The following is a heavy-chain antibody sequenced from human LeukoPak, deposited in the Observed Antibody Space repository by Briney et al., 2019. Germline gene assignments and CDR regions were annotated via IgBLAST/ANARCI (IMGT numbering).Heavy chain of an antibody. CDR2: MNPNSGNT. D-gene: IGHD6-13*01. V-gene: IGHV1-8*03. J-gene: IGHJ6*03. CDR1: GYTFTSYD. CDR3: ARGGDSSSSYRYYYYMDV. Sequence: ASVKVSCKASGYTFTSYDINWVRQATGQGLEWMGWMNPNSGNTGYAQKFQGRVTITRNTSISTAYMELSSLRSEDTAMYYCARGGDSSSSYRYYYYMDVWGKGTTVTVSS.